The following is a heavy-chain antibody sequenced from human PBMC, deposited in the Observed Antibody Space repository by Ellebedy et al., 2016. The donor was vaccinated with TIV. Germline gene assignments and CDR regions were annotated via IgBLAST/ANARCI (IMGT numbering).Heavy chain of an antibody. J-gene: IGHJ3*01. Sequence: GGSLRLSCAASGFSFRTYWMHWVRQAPGKGLVWVSRINSDATSISYADSVKGRFTISRDNAKNTLYLQMNSLRAEDTAVYYCARGVDVWGQGTMVTVSS. CDR3: ARGVDV. V-gene: IGHV3-74*01. D-gene: IGHD3-16*01. CDR1: GFSFRTYW. CDR2: INSDATSI.